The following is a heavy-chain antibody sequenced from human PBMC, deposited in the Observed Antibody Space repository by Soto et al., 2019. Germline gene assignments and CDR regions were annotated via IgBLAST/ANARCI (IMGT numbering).Heavy chain of an antibody. CDR1: GDYIHVGGYY. CDR3: GRDLTSNANCIDP. Sequence: SETLSLTCSVSGDYIHVGGYYWTWIRQRPGKGLEWMGYTYYTGKTYYNPSLESRLTMSVDRSKNQFSLRLTSVTAADTAVYFCGRDLTSNANCIDPWGQGTLVTVSS. CDR2: TYYTGKT. D-gene: IGHD2-2*01. J-gene: IGHJ5*02. V-gene: IGHV4-30-4*01.